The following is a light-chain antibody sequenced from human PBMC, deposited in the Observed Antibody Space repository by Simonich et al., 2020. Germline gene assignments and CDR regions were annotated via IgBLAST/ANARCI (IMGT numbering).Light chain of an antibody. Sequence: DIVMTQTPLSLSVTPGQPASISCKSSQSRLNSDGKTYLYWYLQKPGQSPQLQIYLGANRASGVPDRFRGSGSGTDFTLKISRVEAEDVGVYYCMQALQTWTFGQGTKVEIK. J-gene: IGKJ1*01. V-gene: IGKV2-28*01. CDR3: MQALQTWT. CDR1: QSRLNSDGKTY. CDR2: LGA.